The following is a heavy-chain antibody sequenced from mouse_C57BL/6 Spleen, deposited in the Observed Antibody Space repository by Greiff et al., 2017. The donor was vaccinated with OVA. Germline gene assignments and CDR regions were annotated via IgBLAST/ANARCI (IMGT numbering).Heavy chain of an antibody. CDR2: IHPNSGST. Sequence: LQQPGAELVKPGASVKLSCKASGYTFTSYWMHWVKQRPGQGLEWIGMIHPNSGSTNYNEKFKSKATLTVDKSSSTAYMQLSSLTSEDSAVYDCARSDYSNYGYFDVWGTGTTVTVSS. CDR3: ARSDYSNYGYFDV. D-gene: IGHD2-5*01. CDR1: GYTFTSYW. V-gene: IGHV1-64*01. J-gene: IGHJ1*03.